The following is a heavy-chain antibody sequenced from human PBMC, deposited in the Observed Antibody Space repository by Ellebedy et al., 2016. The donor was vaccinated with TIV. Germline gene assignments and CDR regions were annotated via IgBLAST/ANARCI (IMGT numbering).Heavy chain of an antibody. CDR1: GFTFSSYS. D-gene: IGHD5-12*01. J-gene: IGHJ4*02. CDR2: ISSSSSTI. CDR3: ARDGSGYDSYFDY. Sequence: GGSLRLSCAASGFTFSSYSMNWVRQAPGKGLEWVSYISSSSSTIYYADSVKGRFTISRDNAKNSLYLQMNSLRAEDTAVYYCARDGSGYDSYFDYWGQGTLVTVSS. V-gene: IGHV3-48*01.